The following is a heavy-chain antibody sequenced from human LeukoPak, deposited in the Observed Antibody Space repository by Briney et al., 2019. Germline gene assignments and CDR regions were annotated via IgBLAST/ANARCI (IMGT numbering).Heavy chain of an antibody. J-gene: IGHJ5*02. CDR2: INHSGST. D-gene: IGHD2-15*01. V-gene: IGHV4-34*01. CDR1: GGSFSGYY. Sequence: SETLSLTCAVYGGSFSGYYWSWIRQPPGKGLEWIGEINHSGSTNYNPSHKSRVTISVDTSKNQFSLKLSSVTAADTAVYYCARGLGFVVVAATGWFDPWGQGTLVTVSS. CDR3: ARGLGFVVVAATGWFDP.